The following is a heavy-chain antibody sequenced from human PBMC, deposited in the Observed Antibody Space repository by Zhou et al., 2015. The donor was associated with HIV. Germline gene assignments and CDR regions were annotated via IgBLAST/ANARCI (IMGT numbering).Heavy chain of an antibody. V-gene: IGHV1-69*01. J-gene: IGHJ4*02. D-gene: IGHD2-2*01. CDR2: IIPIFGTA. Sequence: QVQLVQSGAEVKKPGSSVKVSCKASGGTFSSYAISWVRQAPGQGLEWMGGIIPIFGTANYAQKFQGRVTITADESTSTAYMELSSLRSEDTAVYYCARVFVERDQLLFFGDYYFDYWGQGTLVTVSS. CDR3: ARVFVERDQLLFFGDYYFDY. CDR1: GGTFSSYA.